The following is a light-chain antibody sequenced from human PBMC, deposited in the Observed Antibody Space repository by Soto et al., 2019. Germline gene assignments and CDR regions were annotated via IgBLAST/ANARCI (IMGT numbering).Light chain of an antibody. CDR3: QQYGSSGT. V-gene: IGKV3-11*01. CDR2: DAS. CDR1: QSVNRY. J-gene: IGKJ1*01. Sequence: EIVLTQSPATLSLSPGERATRSCWASQSVNRYLVWYQQKPGQAPRLLMYDASKRATGIPARFSGSGSGTDFTLTISRLEPEDFAVYYCQQYGSSGTFGQGTKVDIK.